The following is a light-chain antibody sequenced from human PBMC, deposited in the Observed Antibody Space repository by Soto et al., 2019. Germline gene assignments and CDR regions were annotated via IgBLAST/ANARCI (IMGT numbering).Light chain of an antibody. V-gene: IGKV3-20*01. CDR3: LQYVNLYRT. J-gene: IGKJ1*01. Sequence: IVLAKSPGTLSVYTGERATLSCWASQSIISNCVALYQQKTAQAPRLLIYEASRRVTGIPDRFSGSGSGTEFTITISRLEHADFVVYYCLQYVNLYRTFGQGTKVDIK. CDR1: QSIISNC. CDR2: EAS.